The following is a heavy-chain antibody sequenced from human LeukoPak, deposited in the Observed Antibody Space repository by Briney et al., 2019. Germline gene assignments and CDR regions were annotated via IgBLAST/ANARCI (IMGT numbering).Heavy chain of an antibody. D-gene: IGHD5-18*01. Sequence: ASVKVSCKASGYTFTSYYMHWVRQAPGQGLEWMGIINPSGGSTSYAQKFQGRVTMTRDTSTSTVYMELSSLRSEDTAVYYCARDPGYSYGYGGLDFDYWGQGTLVTVSS. CDR2: INPSGGST. J-gene: IGHJ4*02. CDR1: GYTFTSYY. CDR3: ARDPGYSYGYGGLDFDY. V-gene: IGHV1-46*01.